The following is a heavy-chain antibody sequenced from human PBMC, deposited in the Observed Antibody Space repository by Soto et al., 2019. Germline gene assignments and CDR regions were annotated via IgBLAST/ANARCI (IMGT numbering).Heavy chain of an antibody. Sequence: QVQLVESGGGVVQPGRSLRLSCAASGFTFSSYGMHWVRQAPGKGLEWVAVISYDGSNKYYEDSVKGRFTISRDNSKNTLYLQMNSLRAEDTAVYYCAKDRARYCGGGSCYSIFDYWGQGTLVTVSP. CDR1: GFTFSSYG. D-gene: IGHD2-15*01. CDR3: AKDRARYCGGGSCYSIFDY. J-gene: IGHJ4*02. CDR2: ISYDGSNK. V-gene: IGHV3-30*18.